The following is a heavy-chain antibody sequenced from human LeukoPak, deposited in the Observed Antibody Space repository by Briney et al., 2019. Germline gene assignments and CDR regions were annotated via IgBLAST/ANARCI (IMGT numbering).Heavy chain of an antibody. D-gene: IGHD2-8*02. CDR3: ASDNTGPPPYDP. CDR1: AYTFTNSF. Sequence: ASVKVSCKASAYTFTNSFIHWVRQAPGQGLEWMGWIRPNSGATNYAQNFRGRVTMTWDTSISTAFMDLSSLKSDDTAIYYCASDNTGPPPYDPWGQGTLVTVSS. CDR2: IRPNSGAT. V-gene: IGHV1-2*02. J-gene: IGHJ5*02.